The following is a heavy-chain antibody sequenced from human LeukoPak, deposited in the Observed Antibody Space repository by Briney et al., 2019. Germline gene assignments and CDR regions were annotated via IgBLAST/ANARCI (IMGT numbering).Heavy chain of an antibody. CDR2: ISYDGSNK. J-gene: IGHJ4*02. CDR1: GFTFSSYA. D-gene: IGHD6-13*01. V-gene: IGHV3-30-3*01. Sequence: PGRSLRLSCAASGFTFSSYAMHWVRQAPGKGLEWVAVISYDGSNKYYADSVKGRFTISRDNSKNTLYLQMNSLRAEDTAVYYCARDEGYSSSWLSYWGQGTLVTVSS. CDR3: ARDEGYSSSWLSY.